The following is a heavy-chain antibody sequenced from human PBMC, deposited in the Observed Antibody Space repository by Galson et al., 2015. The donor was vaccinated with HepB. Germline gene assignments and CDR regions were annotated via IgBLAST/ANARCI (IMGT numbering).Heavy chain of an antibody. Sequence: SLRLSCAASGFTFSSYGMHWVRQAPGKGLEWVAVIWYDGSNKYYADSVKGRFTISRDNSKNTLYLQMNSPRAEDTAVYYCARAYGWFGELLVDYWGQGTLVTVSS. CDR3: ARAYGWFGELLVDY. D-gene: IGHD3-10*01. CDR2: IWYDGSNK. J-gene: IGHJ4*02. V-gene: IGHV3-33*01. CDR1: GFTFSSYG.